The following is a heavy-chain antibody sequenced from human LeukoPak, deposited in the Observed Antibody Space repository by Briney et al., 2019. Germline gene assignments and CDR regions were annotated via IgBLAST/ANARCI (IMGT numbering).Heavy chain of an antibody. J-gene: IGHJ4*02. CDR3: ARILDY. CDR2: IYHSAST. CDR1: GGSICSSNG. Sequence: SSETLSLTCAVSGGSICSSNGWSWVRQPPGKGLEWIGEIYHSASTNYNPSPKSKVTISVDKSKNQFSLKLSSVSAAETAVYYCARILDYWGQGTLVTVSS. V-gene: IGHV4-4*02.